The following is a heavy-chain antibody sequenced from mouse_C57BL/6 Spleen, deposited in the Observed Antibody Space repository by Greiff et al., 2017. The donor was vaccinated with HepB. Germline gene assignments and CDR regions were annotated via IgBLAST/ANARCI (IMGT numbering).Heavy chain of an antibody. CDR1: GYTFTSYW. D-gene: IGHD1-1*01. V-gene: IGHV1-5*01. J-gene: IGHJ2*01. CDR3: STVVATENYFDY. Sequence: VQLQQSGTVLARPGASVKMSCKTSGYTFTSYWMHWVKQRPGQGLEWIGAIYPGNSDTSYNQKFKGKAKLTAVTSASTAYMELSSLTNEDSAVYYCSTVVATENYFDYWGQGTTLTVSS. CDR2: IYPGNSDT.